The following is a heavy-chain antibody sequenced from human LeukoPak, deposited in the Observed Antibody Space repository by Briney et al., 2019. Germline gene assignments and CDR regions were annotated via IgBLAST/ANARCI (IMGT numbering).Heavy chain of an antibody. V-gene: IGHV1-2*02. Sequence: ASVKVSCKASGYTFAGYYMHWVRQAPGQGLEWMGWINPNSGGTNYAQKFQGRVTMTRDTSISTAYMELSRLRSDDTAVYYCARDRADSSSYADAFDIWGQGIMVTVSS. CDR2: INPNSGGT. J-gene: IGHJ3*02. CDR1: GYTFAGYY. D-gene: IGHD3-22*01. CDR3: ARDRADSSSYADAFDI.